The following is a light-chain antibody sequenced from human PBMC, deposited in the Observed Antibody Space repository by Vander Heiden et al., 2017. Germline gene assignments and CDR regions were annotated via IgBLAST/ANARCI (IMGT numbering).Light chain of an antibody. CDR1: QSVLYSSNNKNY. V-gene: IGKV4-1*01. CDR3: QQYYSTPFT. CDR2: WAS. Sequence: DIVMTQSPDSLAVSLGERATINCKSSQSVLYSSNNKNYLAWYQQKPGQPPKLLIYWASTRESGVPDRFSGGGTGTDFTLTISSLRAEDVALYYCQQYYSTPFTFGPGTKVDIK. J-gene: IGKJ3*01.